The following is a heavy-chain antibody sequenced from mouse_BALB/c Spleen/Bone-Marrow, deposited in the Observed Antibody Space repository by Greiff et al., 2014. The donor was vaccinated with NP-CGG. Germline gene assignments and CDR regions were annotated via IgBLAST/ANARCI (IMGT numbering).Heavy chain of an antibody. CDR3: TKIYYGYDGGYYYAMDY. CDR2: ISSGGSYT. Sequence: EVNLVESGGGLVKPGGSLKLSCAASGFTFSSYAMSWVRQTPEKRLEWVATISSGGSYTYYPDSVKGRFTIPRDNAKNTLYLQMSSLKSEDTAMYYCTKIYYGYDGGYYYAMDYWGQGTSVTVSS. CDR1: GFTFSSYA. V-gene: IGHV5-6-4*01. J-gene: IGHJ4*01. D-gene: IGHD2-2*01.